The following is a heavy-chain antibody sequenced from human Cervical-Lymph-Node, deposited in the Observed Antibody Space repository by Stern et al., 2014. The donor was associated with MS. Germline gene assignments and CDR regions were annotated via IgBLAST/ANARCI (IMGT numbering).Heavy chain of an antibody. CDR1: GFTLSSRL. J-gene: IGHJ4*02. CDR3: ARDRGENSGWGFDY. Sequence: EVQLEESGGGLVQPGGSLRLSCAASGFTLSSRLMHWVRQAPGKGLVWVSRMNSDESRTTYADFVQGRFTISRDNAKNMLYLQMNSLRAEDTAVYYCARDRGENSGWGFDYWGQGTLVTVSS. CDR2: MNSDESRT. D-gene: IGHD6-19*01. V-gene: IGHV3-74*01.